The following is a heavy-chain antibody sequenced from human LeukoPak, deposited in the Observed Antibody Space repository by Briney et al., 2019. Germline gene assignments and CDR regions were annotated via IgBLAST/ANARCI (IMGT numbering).Heavy chain of an antibody. V-gene: IGHV3-23*01. D-gene: IGHD3-10*01. CDR2: ISGSGGST. J-gene: IGHJ4*02. Sequence: PGGSLRLSCAASGFTFSSYAMSWVRQAPGKGLEGVSAISGSGGSTYYADSVKGRFTISRDNSKNTLYMQMNSLRAEDTAVYYCATMGRGVGAFDYWGQGTLVTVSS. CDR1: GFTFSSYA. CDR3: ATMGRGVGAFDY.